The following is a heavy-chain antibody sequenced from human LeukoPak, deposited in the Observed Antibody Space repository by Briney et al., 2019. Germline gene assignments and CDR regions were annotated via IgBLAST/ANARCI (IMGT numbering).Heavy chain of an antibody. CDR2: ITSRGGTT. D-gene: IGHD3-22*01. Sequence: GGSLRLSCAASGFTFSIYAMSWVRQIPGKGLEWVSSITSRGGTTWYTDSVKGRFTISRDNSENTLYLQMNSLRADDTAIYYCVRDRPNYYDSTGHYYRRNGDHWGQGTLVTVSS. CDR3: VRDRPNYYDSTGHYYRRNGDH. V-gene: IGHV3-23*01. J-gene: IGHJ5*02. CDR1: GFTFSIYA.